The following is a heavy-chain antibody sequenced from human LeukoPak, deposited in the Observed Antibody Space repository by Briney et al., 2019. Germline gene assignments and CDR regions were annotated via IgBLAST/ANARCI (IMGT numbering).Heavy chain of an antibody. CDR2: MNPNSGNT. V-gene: IGHV1-8*01. CDR1: GYTFTNYD. CDR3: ARSNWGSDY. J-gene: IGHJ4*02. D-gene: IGHD7-27*01. Sequence: GASVRVSCTASGYTFTNYDINWVRQAPGQGLEWMGWMNPNSGNTGYAQKFQGRVTMTRNTSISTAYMELSSLRSEDTAVYYCARSNWGSDYWGQGTLVTVSS.